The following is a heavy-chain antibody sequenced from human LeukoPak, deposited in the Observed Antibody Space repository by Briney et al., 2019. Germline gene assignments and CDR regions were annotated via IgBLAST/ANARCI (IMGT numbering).Heavy chain of an antibody. D-gene: IGHD1-1*01. Sequence: QPGGSLRLSCAASGFNFRNYWMHWVRQAPGKGLVWVSRINRDGSSTSYADSVKGRFTISRDNAENTLYLQINSLRAEDTAVYYCATDEAATGRLDYWGQGTLVTDS. CDR2: INRDGSST. CDR3: ATDEAATGRLDY. J-gene: IGHJ4*02. V-gene: IGHV3-74*01. CDR1: GFNFRNYW.